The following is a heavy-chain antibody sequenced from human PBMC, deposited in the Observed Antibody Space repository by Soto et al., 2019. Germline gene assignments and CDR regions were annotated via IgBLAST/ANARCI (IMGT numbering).Heavy chain of an antibody. CDR2: IRSKAYGGTT. CDR3: TRGGMATINYYYYGMDV. V-gene: IGHV3-49*03. J-gene: IGHJ6*02. D-gene: IGHD5-12*01. CDR1: GFTFGDYA. Sequence: GGSLSLSCTASGFTFGDYAMSWFRQAPGKGLEWVGFIRSKAYGGTTEYAASVKGRFTISRDDSKSIAYLQMNSLKTEDTAVYYCTRGGMATINYYYYGMDVWGQGTTVTVSS.